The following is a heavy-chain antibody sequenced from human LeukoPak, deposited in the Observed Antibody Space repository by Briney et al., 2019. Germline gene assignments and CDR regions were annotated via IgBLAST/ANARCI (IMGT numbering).Heavy chain of an antibody. CDR2: IIPIFGTA. D-gene: IGHD3-22*01. CDR3: ARASPNYYDSSGYSYYFDY. CDR1: GGTYSSYA. Sequence: ASVKVSCKASGGTYSSYAISWVRQAPGQGLEWMGGIIPIFGTANYAQKFQGRVTITTDESTSTAYMELSSLRSEGTAVYYCARASPNYYDSSGYSYYFDYWGQGTLVTVSS. J-gene: IGHJ4*02. V-gene: IGHV1-69*05.